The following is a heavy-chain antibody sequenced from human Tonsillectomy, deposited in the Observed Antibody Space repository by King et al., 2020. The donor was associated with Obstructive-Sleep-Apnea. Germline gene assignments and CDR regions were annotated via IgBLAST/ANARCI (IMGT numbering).Heavy chain of an antibody. CDR2: IEWDDGK. CDR3: ARIRPWLPLKDYYFDY. Sequence: TLKESGPALVKPTQTLTLTCTFSGFSLSTSGVSINWSRQPPGKTLEWLARIEWDDGKYYSTTLKTRHTITKDTAKNQVVLQMTNMDPVDTATYYGARIRPWLPLKDYYFDYWGQGTLVTVSS. V-gene: IGHV2-70*11. D-gene: IGHD5-12*01. J-gene: IGHJ4*02. CDR1: GFSLSTSGVS.